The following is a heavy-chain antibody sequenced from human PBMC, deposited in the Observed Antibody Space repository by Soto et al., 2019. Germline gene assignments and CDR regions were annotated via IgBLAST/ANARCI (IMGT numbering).Heavy chain of an antibody. V-gene: IGHV1-8*01. Sequence: ASVKGSCKASGYTFTSYDINWVRQATGQGIEWMGWMNPNSGNTGYAQKFQGRVTMTRNTSISTAYMELSSLRSEDTVVYYFASFNWNYYFYYGMDVWGQGTTVTVSS. D-gene: IGHD1-20*01. CDR1: GYTFTSYD. CDR3: ASFNWNYYFYYGMDV. CDR2: MNPNSGNT. J-gene: IGHJ6*02.